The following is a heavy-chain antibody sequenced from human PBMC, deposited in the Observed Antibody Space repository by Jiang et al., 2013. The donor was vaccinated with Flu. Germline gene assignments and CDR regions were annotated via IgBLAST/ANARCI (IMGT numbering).Heavy chain of an antibody. D-gene: IGHD5-18*01. CDR3: ARDHSYSYGSLDYYYGMDV. Sequence: GAEVKKPGSSVKVSCKASGGTFSSYAISWVRQAPGQGLEWMGGIIPIFGTANYAQKFQGRVTITADESTSTAYMELSSLRSEDTAVYYCARDHSYSYGSLDYYYGMDVWGQGTTVTVSS. CDR2: IIPIFGTA. CDR1: GGTFSSYA. V-gene: IGHV1-69*01. J-gene: IGHJ6*02.